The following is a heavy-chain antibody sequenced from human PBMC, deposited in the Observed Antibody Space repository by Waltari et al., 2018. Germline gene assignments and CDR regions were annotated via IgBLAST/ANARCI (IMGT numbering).Heavy chain of an antibody. Sequence: QVQLVQSGAEVKKPGSSVKVSCKASGGTFSSYAISWVRQAPGQGLEWMGWIIPIFGTANYAQKFQGRVTITADESTSTAYMELSSLRSEDTAMYYCASSPSNYYDSSGYSDYWGQGTLVTVSS. J-gene: IGHJ4*02. D-gene: IGHD3-22*01. CDR1: GGTFSSYA. CDR3: ASSPSNYYDSSGYSDY. V-gene: IGHV1-69*01. CDR2: IIPIFGTA.